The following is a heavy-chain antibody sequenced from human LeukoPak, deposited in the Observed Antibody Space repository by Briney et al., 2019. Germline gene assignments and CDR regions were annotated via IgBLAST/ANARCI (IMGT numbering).Heavy chain of an antibody. CDR1: GFTFSSYW. D-gene: IGHD5-18*01. V-gene: IGHV3-7*01. Sequence: PGGSLRLSCGASGFTFSSYWMSWVRQAPGKGLEWVANIKQDGSEKYYVDSEKGRFTISRDNAKNSLYLQMNSLRAEDTAVYYCARDPGYSYGSHYYYYYYMDVWGKGTTVTVSS. J-gene: IGHJ6*03. CDR2: IKQDGSEK. CDR3: ARDPGYSYGSHYYYYYYMDV.